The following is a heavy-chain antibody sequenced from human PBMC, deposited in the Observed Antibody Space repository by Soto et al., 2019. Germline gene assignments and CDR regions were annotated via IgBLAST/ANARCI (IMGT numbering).Heavy chain of an antibody. D-gene: IGHD6-19*01. J-gene: IGHJ5*02. CDR2: IYYSGST. CDR3: ARVGTSGWYLYNWFDP. CDR1: GGSISSYY. V-gene: IGHV4-59*01. Sequence: SETLSLTCTVSGGSISSYYWSWIRQPPGKGLEWIGYIYYSGSTNYNPSLKSRVTISVDTSKNQFSLKLSSVTAADTAVYYCARVGTSGWYLYNWFDPWGQGTLVTVSS.